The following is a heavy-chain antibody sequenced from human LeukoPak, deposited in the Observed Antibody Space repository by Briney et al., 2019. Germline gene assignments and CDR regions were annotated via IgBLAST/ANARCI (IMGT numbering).Heavy chain of an antibody. CDR3: ARLDDYGDYRWYFDL. CDR1: GGSISTYY. D-gene: IGHD4-17*01. Sequence: SETLSLTCNVSGGSISTYYWTWIRQPPGKGLEWIGYIYYTESTNYNPSLKSRVTIPVDTSKNQFSLKLSSVTAADMAVYYCARLDDYGDYRWYFDLWGRGTLVTVSS. V-gene: IGHV4-59*08. CDR2: IYYTEST. J-gene: IGHJ2*01.